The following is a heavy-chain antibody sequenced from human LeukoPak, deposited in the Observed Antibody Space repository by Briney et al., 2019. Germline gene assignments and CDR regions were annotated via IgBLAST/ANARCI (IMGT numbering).Heavy chain of an antibody. CDR2: IRGRSDSYAT. D-gene: IGHD6-13*01. CDR3: TRQAAGTGWFDP. Sequence: GGSLRLSCAASGCSFSDSVMHWVRQPSGKGLEWVGRIRGRSDSYATTYVASVKGRFTISRDDSKNTAYLQMNSLKTEDTAVYYCTRQAAGTGWFDPWGQGTLVTVSS. CDR1: GCSFSDSV. V-gene: IGHV3-73*01. J-gene: IGHJ5*02.